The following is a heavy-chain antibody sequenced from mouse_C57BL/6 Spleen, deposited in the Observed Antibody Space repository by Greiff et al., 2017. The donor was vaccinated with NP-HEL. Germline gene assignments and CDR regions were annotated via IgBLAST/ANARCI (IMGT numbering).Heavy chain of an antibody. V-gene: IGHV5-6*01. CDR2: ISSGGSYT. Sequence: EVNVVESGGDLVKPGGSLKLSCAASGFTFSSYGMSWVRQTPDKRLEWVATISSGGSYTYYPDSVKGRFTISRDNAKNTLYLQMSSLKSEDTAMYYCARHESNYLFDYWGKGTTLTVSS. D-gene: IGHD2-5*01. CDR1: GFTFSSYG. J-gene: IGHJ2*01. CDR3: ARHESNYLFDY.